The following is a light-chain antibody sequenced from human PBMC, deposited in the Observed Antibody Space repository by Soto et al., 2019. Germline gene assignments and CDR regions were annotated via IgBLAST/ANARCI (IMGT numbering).Light chain of an antibody. CDR2: EVS. CDR3: NSYTSSSTLDV. V-gene: IGLV2-14*01. Sequence: QSALTQPASVSGFPGQSITISCTGTSSDVGGYNYVSWYQQHPGKAPKLMIYEVSNRPSGVSNRLSGSKSGNTASLTISGLQAEDEADYYCNSYTSSSTLDVFGTGTKVTVL. CDR1: SSDVGGYNY. J-gene: IGLJ1*01.